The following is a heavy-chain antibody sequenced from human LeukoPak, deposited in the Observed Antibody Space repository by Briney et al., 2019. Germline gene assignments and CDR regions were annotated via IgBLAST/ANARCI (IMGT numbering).Heavy chain of an antibody. Sequence: GGSLRLSCAASGFTFSSNWMHWAREAPGKGLVWVSRINGDGSGTNYADSVKSRFTISRDNAKNTLYLQMNSLRAEDTAVYYCARGYYSGSRIDYWGQGTLVTVSS. V-gene: IGHV3-74*01. CDR3: ARGYYSGSRIDY. D-gene: IGHD1-26*01. J-gene: IGHJ4*02. CDR1: GFTFSSNW. CDR2: INGDGSGT.